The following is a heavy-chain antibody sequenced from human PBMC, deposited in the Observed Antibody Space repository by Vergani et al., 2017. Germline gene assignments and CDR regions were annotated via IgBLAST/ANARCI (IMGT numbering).Heavy chain of an antibody. J-gene: IGHJ4*02. D-gene: IGHD3-10*02. CDR2: LKSVSDGETA. V-gene: IGHV3-15*07. CDR1: GINFKNAW. CDR3: ATSSGLTCPRRRCSTWPVH. Sequence: EVQLVESGGGLVKPGGSLRLSCTVSGINFKNAWMEWARHAPGKGLQWVGRLKSVSDGETADYAAPVIGRFVISRDDSRNTLYLEMSSLKTEDTGFYYCATSSGLTCPRRRCSTWPVHWWQGTLVTVSS.